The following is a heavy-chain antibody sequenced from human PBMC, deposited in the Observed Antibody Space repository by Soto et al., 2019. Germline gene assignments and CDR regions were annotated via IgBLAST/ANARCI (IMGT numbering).Heavy chain of an antibody. J-gene: IGHJ4*02. CDR2: IYYSGSA. V-gene: IGHV4-61*01. Sequence: SETLSLTCTVSGGSVNSGSFYWSWIRQPPGKGLEWIAFIYYSGSANYNPSLKSRVTISVDTSKNQFSLKLTSVTAADTAIYYCARVPYFYDTGGYRFDYWGQGTLVTVSS. CDR1: GGSVNSGSFY. D-gene: IGHD3-22*01. CDR3: ARVPYFYDTGGYRFDY.